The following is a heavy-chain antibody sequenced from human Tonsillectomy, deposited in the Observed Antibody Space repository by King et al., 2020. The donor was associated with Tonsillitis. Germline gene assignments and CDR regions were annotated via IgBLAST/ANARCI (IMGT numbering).Heavy chain of an antibody. Sequence: VQLVESGAEVKKPGSSVKVSCKASGGAFSTHAINWVRQAPGQGLEWMGGIIPTFQTPIYAQKFQDRVIITADESTTTAYMEVRSLKSEDTAVYYCARDSGDYYESSGFRGHYFDFWGQGTLVTVSS. CDR3: ARDSGDYYESSGFRGHYFDF. D-gene: IGHD3-22*01. J-gene: IGHJ4*02. CDR2: IIPTFQTP. V-gene: IGHV1-69*01. CDR1: GGAFSTHA.